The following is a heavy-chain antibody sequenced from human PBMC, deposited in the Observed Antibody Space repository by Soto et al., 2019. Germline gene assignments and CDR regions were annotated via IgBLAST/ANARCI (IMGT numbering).Heavy chain of an antibody. CDR2: ISAYNGNT. Sequence: QVQLVQSGAEVKKPGASVKVSCKASGYTFTSYGISWVRQAPGQGLEWMGWISAYNGNTNYAQKLQGRVTMTTDTXTXTXXMELRGLRSDDTAVYYCARPIAAADVYYYYDGMDVWGQGTTVTVSS. CDR1: GYTFTSYG. V-gene: IGHV1-18*01. J-gene: IGHJ6*02. CDR3: ARPIAAADVYYYYDGMDV. D-gene: IGHD6-13*01.